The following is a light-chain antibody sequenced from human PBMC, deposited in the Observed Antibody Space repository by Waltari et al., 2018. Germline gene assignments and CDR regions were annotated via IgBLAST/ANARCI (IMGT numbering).Light chain of an antibody. V-gene: IGLV2-23*02. CDR1: RSDIGSYNV. CDR2: GVN. Sequence: QSALTQPASVSGSRGQSITISCTGSRSDIGSYNVVSWYQHPPGKAPKLLIYGVNNRPSGVSNRFSGSKSGNTASLTISGLQAEDEADYYCSSYAGSVVFGGGTKLTVL. J-gene: IGLJ3*02. CDR3: SSYAGSVV.